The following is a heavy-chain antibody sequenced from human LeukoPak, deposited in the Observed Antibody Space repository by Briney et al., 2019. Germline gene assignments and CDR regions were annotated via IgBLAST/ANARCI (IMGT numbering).Heavy chain of an antibody. V-gene: IGHV1-2*02. D-gene: IGHD5-24*01. CDR1: GYTFTAYY. CDR2: INPTSGDT. J-gene: IGHJ4*02. Sequence: GASVRVSCKASGYTFTAYYMHWVRQAPGQGLEWMGWINPTSGDTKYAQKFQDRVTMTRDTSISTAYMELSRLTSDDPAVYSCARDRGSGYIILDFWGPGTLVTVSS. CDR3: ARDRGSGYIILDF.